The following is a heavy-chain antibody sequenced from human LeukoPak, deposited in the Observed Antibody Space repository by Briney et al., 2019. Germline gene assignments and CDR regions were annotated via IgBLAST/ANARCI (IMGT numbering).Heavy chain of an antibody. CDR3: AGGRGYSYGPKEP. Sequence: ASVKVSCKASGGTFSSYAISWVRQAPGQGLEWMGGIIPIFGTANYAQKFQGRVTITADEPTSTAYMELSSLRSEDTAVYYCAGGRGYSYGPKEPWGQGTLVTVSS. CDR1: GGTFSSYA. CDR2: IIPIFGTA. V-gene: IGHV1-69*13. J-gene: IGHJ5*02. D-gene: IGHD5-18*01.